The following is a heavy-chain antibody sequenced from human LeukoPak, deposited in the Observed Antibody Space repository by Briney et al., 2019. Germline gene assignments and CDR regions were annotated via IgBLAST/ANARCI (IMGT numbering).Heavy chain of an antibody. V-gene: IGHV1-8*01. Sequence: ASVTVSCKASGYTFTSYDINWVRQATGQGLEWMGWMNPNSGNTGYAQKFQGRVTMTRNTSISTAYMELSSLRSEDTAVYYCARAVAGTGLSDYWGQGTLVTVSS. CDR1: GYTFTSYD. J-gene: IGHJ4*02. CDR2: MNPNSGNT. CDR3: ARAVAGTGLSDY. D-gene: IGHD6-19*01.